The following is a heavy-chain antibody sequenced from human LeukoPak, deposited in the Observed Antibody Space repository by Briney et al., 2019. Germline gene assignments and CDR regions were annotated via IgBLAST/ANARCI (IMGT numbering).Heavy chain of an antibody. Sequence: SVKVSCKASGGTFSNYGISWVRQAPGQGLEWMGGIIPMFGTPNCAQKFQGRVTITADESTSTVYMELSSLRSEDTALYYCARGRLLEWSPGYYYYYMDVWGKGTTVTVSS. V-gene: IGHV1-69*01. CDR2: IIPMFGTP. CDR3: ARGRLLEWSPGYYYYYMDV. J-gene: IGHJ6*03. D-gene: IGHD3-3*01. CDR1: GGTFSNYG.